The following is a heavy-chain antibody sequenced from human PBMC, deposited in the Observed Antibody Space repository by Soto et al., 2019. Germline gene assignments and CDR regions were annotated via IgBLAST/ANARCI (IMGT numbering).Heavy chain of an antibody. CDR3: ARSEQWLVSAFDN. CDR1: GFTFRSYN. V-gene: IGHV3-48*01. J-gene: IGHJ3*02. D-gene: IGHD6-19*01. Sequence: PGGSLRLSCAASGFTFRSYNMNWVRQAPGKGLEWVSYISSSSTIYYADSVKGRFTISRDNAKTSLYLQMNSLRAEDTAVYYCARSEQWLVSAFDNWGQGTMVTVSS. CDR2: ISSSSTI.